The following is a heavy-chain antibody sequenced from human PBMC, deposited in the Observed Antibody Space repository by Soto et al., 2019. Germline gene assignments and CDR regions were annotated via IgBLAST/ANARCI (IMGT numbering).Heavy chain of an antibody. CDR2: ISYDGSDK. V-gene: IGHV3-30*18. CDR1: GFTFSSHA. CDR3: AKALGELSPESYDY. Sequence: QVQLVESGGSVVQPGRSLRLSCAASGFTFSSHAMHWVRQAPGKRLEWVAVISYDGSDKYYADSVKGRFTISRDNSKNTLNLQMNSLRADDTAVYYCAKALGELSPESYDYWGQGTLITVSP. J-gene: IGHJ4*02. D-gene: IGHD3-16*02.